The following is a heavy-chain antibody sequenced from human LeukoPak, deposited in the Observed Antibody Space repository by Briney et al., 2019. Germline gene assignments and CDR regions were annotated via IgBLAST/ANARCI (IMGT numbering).Heavy chain of an antibody. CDR2: ISWNSGSI. D-gene: IGHD3-16*01. CDR3: AKVIRGAFDI. J-gene: IGHJ3*02. V-gene: IGHV3-9*01. CDR1: GFTFGNYA. Sequence: PGRSLRLSCAASGFTFGNYAMHWVRQAPGKGLEWVSGISWNSGSIGYADSVKGRFTISRDNAKSSLYLQMNSLRAEDTALYYCAKVIRGAFDIWGQGTMVTVSS.